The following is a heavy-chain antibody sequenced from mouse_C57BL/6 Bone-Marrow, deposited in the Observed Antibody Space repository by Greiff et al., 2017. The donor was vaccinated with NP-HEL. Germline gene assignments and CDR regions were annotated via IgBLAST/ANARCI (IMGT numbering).Heavy chain of an antibody. J-gene: IGHJ4*01. CDR3: ARSIYYDYADDPFYAMDY. CDR1: GFTFTDYY. CDR2: TRNKANGYTT. D-gene: IGHD2-4*01. V-gene: IGHV7-3*01. Sequence: EVQGVESGGGLVQPGGSLSLSCAASGFTFTDYYMSWVRQPPGKAPEWLGFTRNKANGYTTEYSASVKGRFTISRDNSQSILYLQMNALRAEDSATYYCARSIYYDYADDPFYAMDYWGQGTSVTVSS.